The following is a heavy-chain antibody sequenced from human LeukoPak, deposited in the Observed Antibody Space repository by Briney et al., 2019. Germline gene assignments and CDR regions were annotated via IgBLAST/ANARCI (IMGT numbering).Heavy chain of an antibody. CDR2: INAGNGNT. CDR1: GYTFTSYA. CDR3: ASLRVDTAMTSERYWFDP. J-gene: IGHJ5*02. D-gene: IGHD5-18*01. Sequence: ASVKVSCKASGYTFTSYAMHWVRQAPGQRLEWMGWINAGNGNTKYSQKFQGRVTITRDTSASTAYMELSSLRSEDTAVYYCASLRVDTAMTSERYWFDPWGQGTLVTVSS. V-gene: IGHV1-3*01.